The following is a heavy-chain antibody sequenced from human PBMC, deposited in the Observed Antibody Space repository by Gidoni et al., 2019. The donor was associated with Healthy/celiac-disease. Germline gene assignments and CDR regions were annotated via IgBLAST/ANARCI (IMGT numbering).Heavy chain of an antibody. CDR1: GDRVSSHRDA. V-gene: IGHV6-1*01. Sequence: QVQLHQSGPGLVNPSQTLSLTCPISGDRVSSHRDAWNWIRQSPSRCLEWLGRTYYRSKWYNDYAVSVKSRITINPDTSKNQFSRQLNSVTPEDTAVYYCAREDLAVAGSYWYFDLWGRGTLVTVSS. CDR3: AREDLAVAGSYWYFDL. D-gene: IGHD6-19*01. J-gene: IGHJ2*01. CDR2: TYYRSKWYN.